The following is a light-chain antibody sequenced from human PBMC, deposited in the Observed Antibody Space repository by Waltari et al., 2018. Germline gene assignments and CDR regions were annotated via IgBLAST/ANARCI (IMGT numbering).Light chain of an antibody. CDR2: GAS. J-gene: IGKJ1*01. V-gene: IGKV3-15*01. Sequence: VMTQSPVILSLSPGQRATLTCRASQSISTHLACYQQRLGQAPRLLIYGASTRAPGIPARFSGSGAGTEFTLTISSLQPEDFALYYCQQYYDWPPAPTFGQGTRLEVK. CDR1: QSISTH. CDR3: QQYYDWPPAPT.